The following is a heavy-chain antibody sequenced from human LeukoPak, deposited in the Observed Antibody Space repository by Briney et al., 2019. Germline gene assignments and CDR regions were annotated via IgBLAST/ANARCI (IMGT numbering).Heavy chain of an antibody. D-gene: IGHD7-27*01. Sequence: ASVKVSCKASGYTFTGYYIHWVRQAPGQGLEWMGWINPNSGGTNYAQRFQGRVTMTTDTSITTAYMDLSRLRSDDTALYYCARDPRGLGTIDYWGQGTLVTVSS. CDR1: GYTFTGYY. CDR2: INPNSGGT. CDR3: ARDPRGLGTIDY. V-gene: IGHV1-2*02. J-gene: IGHJ4*02.